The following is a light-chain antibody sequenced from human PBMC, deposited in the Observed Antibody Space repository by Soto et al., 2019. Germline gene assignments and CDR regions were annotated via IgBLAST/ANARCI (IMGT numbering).Light chain of an antibody. CDR2: EVT. Sequence: QSALAQPASVSGSPGQSITISCSGSANDYVSWYQHHPGKAPRLLLYEVTHRPSGVSHRFSGSKSGNTASLTISGLQPEDEAHYYCTSYTTGSTLPWVFGTGTKVTVL. CDR1: ANDY. J-gene: IGLJ1*01. V-gene: IGLV2-14*01. CDR3: TSYTTGSTLPWV.